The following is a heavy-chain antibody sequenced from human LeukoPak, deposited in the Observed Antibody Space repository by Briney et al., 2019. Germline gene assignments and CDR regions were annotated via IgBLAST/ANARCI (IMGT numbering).Heavy chain of an antibody. D-gene: IGHD3-9*01. CDR1: GYSISSGYY. Sequence: SETLSLTCAVSGYSISSGYYWSWIRQPAGKGLEWIGRIYTSGSTNYNPSLKSRVTMSVDTSKNQFSLKLSSVTAADTAVYYCARGGGYDILTGYYPYYFDYWGQGTLVTVSS. CDR3: ARGGGYDILTGYYPYYFDY. CDR2: IYTSGST. V-gene: IGHV4-4*07. J-gene: IGHJ4*02.